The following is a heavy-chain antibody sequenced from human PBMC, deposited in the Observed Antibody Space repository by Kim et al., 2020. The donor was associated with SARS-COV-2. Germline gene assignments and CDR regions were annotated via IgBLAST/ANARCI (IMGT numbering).Heavy chain of an antibody. CDR1: GGSFSGYY. D-gene: IGHD1-1*01. V-gene: IGHV4-34*01. J-gene: IGHJ5*02. CDR2: INHSGST. CDR3: ARGEGRWLQLQGWFDP. Sequence: SETLSLTCAVYGGSFSGYYWSWIRQPPGKGLEWIGEINHSGSTNYNPSLKSRVTISVDTSKNQFSLKLSSVTAADTAVYYCARGEGRWLQLQGWFDPWGQGTLVTVSS.